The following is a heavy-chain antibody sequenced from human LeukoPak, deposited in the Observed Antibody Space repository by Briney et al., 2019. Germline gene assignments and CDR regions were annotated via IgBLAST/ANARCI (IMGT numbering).Heavy chain of an antibody. D-gene: IGHD5-18*01. J-gene: IGHJ3*02. CDR3: ARVRWIQLWSGAFDI. CDR1: GFTFSSYS. V-gene: IGHV3-48*01. CDR2: ISSSSSTI. Sequence: GGSLRLSCAASGFTFSSYSMNWVRQAPGKGLEWVSYISSSSSTIYYADSVKGRFTISRDNAKNSLYLQMNSLRAEDTAVYYCARVRWIQLWSGAFDIWGQGTMVTVSS.